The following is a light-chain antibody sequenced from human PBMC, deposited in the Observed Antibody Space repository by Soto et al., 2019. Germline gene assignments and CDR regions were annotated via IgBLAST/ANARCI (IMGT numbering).Light chain of an antibody. Sequence: EIVMTQSPASLSVSPGERATLSCRASQSISSNLAWYQQKPGQAPRLLISGASTRATGIPARFSGSGSGTEFTLTISSLQSEDLAGYYCQHYNSWSAFGQGTRLEIK. CDR3: QHYNSWSA. CDR1: QSISSN. CDR2: GAS. J-gene: IGKJ5*01. V-gene: IGKV3-15*01.